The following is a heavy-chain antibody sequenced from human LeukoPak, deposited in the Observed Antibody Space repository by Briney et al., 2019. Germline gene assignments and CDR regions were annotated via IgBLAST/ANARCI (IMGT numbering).Heavy chain of an antibody. CDR2: IYYSGST. D-gene: IGHD5-18*01. Sequence: SETLSLTCTVSGGSISSGDYYWSWIRQPPGKGLEWIGYIYYSGSTYYNPSLKSRVTISVDTSKNQFSLKLSSVTAADTAVYYCASVDTAMDKGPDYWGQGTLVTVSS. V-gene: IGHV4-30-4*08. J-gene: IGHJ4*02. CDR1: GGSISSGDYY. CDR3: ASVDTAMDKGPDY.